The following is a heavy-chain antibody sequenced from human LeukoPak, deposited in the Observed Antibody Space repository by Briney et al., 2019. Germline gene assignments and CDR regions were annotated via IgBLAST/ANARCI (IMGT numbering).Heavy chain of an antibody. V-gene: IGHV1-2*02. CDR2: INPNSGGT. Sequence: GASVKVSCKASGYTFTGYYMHWVRQAPGQGLEWMGWINPNSGGTNYAQKFQGRVTMTRDTSISTAYMELSRLRSDDTAVYYCARVRGRDYARIYYGMDVWGQGTTVTVSS. CDR1: GYTFTGYY. CDR3: ARVRGRDYARIYYGMDV. J-gene: IGHJ6*02. D-gene: IGHD2-2*01.